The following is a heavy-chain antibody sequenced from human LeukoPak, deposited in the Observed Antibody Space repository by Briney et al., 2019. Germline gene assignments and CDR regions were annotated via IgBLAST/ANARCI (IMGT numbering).Heavy chain of an antibody. CDR1: GYTFTGYY. V-gene: IGHV1-2*02. D-gene: IGHD3-10*01. Sequence: ASVKVSCKASGYTFTGYYTHWVRQAPGQGLEWMGWINPNSGGTNYAQKFQGRVTMTRDTSISTAYMELSRLRSDDTAVYYCARAGGELLWFGEFLDYWGQGTLVTVSS. J-gene: IGHJ4*02. CDR2: INPNSGGT. CDR3: ARAGGELLWFGEFLDY.